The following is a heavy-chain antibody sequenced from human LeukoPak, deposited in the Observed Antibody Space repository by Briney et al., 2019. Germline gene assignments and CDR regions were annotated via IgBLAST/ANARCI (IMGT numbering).Heavy chain of an antibody. CDR1: GGTFSSYA. CDR3: ARAAVTIFGVVIMGLDY. CDR2: IIPILGIA. D-gene: IGHD3-3*01. V-gene: IGHV1-69*04. Sequence: SVNVSCKASGGTFSSYAISWVRQAPGQGLEWMGRIIPILGIANYAQKFQGRVTITADKSTSTAYMELSSLRSEDTAVYYCARAAVTIFGVVIMGLDYWGQGTLVTVSS. J-gene: IGHJ4*02.